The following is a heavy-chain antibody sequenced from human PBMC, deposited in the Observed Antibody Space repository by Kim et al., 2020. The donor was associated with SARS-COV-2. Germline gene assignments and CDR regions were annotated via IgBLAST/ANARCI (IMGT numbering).Heavy chain of an antibody. CDR2: ISYDGSNK. V-gene: IGHV3-30*04. J-gene: IGHJ5*02. Sequence: GGSLRLSCAASGFTFSSYAMHWVRQAPGKGLEWVAVISYDGSNKYYADSVKGRFTISRDNSKNTLYLQMNSLRAEDTAVYYCARVHSGSYLGWFDPWGQGTLVTVSS. D-gene: IGHD1-26*01. CDR1: GFTFSSYA. CDR3: ARVHSGSYLGWFDP.